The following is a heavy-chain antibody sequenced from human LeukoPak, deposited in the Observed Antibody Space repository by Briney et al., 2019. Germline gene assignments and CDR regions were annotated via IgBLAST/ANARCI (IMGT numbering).Heavy chain of an antibody. CDR2: IYYSGST. Sequence: SETLSLTCTVSGGSISSSNYYWGWIRQPPGKGLEWIGSIYYSGSTYYNPSLKSRVTISVDTSKNQFSLKLSSVTAADTAVYYCATEPSSMGTRNAFDIWGQGTMVTVS. D-gene: IGHD2-2*01. J-gene: IGHJ3*02. CDR1: GGSISSSNYY. CDR3: ATEPSSMGTRNAFDI. V-gene: IGHV4-39*07.